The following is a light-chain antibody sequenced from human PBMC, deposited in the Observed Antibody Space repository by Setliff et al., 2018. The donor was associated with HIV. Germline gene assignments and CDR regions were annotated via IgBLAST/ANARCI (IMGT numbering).Light chain of an antibody. V-gene: IGLV2-11*01. Sequence: QSVLTQPRSVSGSPGQSVTISCTGTSNDVGSNYRVSWYQQLPGKAPQLIISDVDKRPSGVPARFSGSNSGDTASLTISGLQAEDEADYYCCSYAFKYTLIFGIGTKVTVL. CDR2: DVD. J-gene: IGLJ1*01. CDR3: CSYAFKYTLI. CDR1: SNDVGSNYR.